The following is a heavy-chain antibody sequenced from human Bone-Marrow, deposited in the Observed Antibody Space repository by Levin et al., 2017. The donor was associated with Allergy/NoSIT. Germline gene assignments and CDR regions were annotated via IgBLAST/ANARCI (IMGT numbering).Heavy chain of an antibody. D-gene: IGHD3-10*01. CDR2: INHSGST. CDR1: GGSFSGYY. CDR3: AVWFGESQSAFDI. V-gene: IGHV4-34*01. J-gene: IGHJ3*02. Sequence: SETLSLTCAVYGGSFSGYYWSWIRQPPGKGLEWIGEINHSGSTNYNPSLKSRVTISVDTSKNQFSLKLSSVTAADTAVYYCAVWFGESQSAFDIWGQGTMVTVSS.